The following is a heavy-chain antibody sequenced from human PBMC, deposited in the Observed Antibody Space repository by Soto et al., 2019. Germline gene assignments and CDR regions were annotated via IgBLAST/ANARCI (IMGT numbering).Heavy chain of an antibody. CDR2: IYYSGST. J-gene: IGHJ4*02. CDR3: ARLRVVVIGGYFDY. CDR1: GGSISSGDYY. D-gene: IGHD3-22*01. V-gene: IGHV4-30-4*01. Sequence: PSETLSLTCTVSGGSISSGDYYWSWIRQPPGKGLEWIGYIYYSGSTYYNPSLKSRVTISVDTSKNQFSLKLSSVTAADTAVYYCARLRVVVIGGYFDYWGQGTLVTVSS.